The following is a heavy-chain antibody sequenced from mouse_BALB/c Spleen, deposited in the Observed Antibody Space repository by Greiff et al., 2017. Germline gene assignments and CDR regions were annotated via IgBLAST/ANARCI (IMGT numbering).Heavy chain of an antibody. J-gene: IGHJ2*01. CDR1: GYTFTSYW. Sequence: QVQLQQSGAELARPGASVKLSCKASGYTFTSYWMQWVKQRPGQGLEWIGAIYPGDGDTRYTQKFKGKATLTADKSSSTAYMQLSSLASEDSAVYYCARWGYRYFDYWGQGTTLTVSS. CDR2: IYPGDGDT. CDR3: ARWGYRYFDY. V-gene: IGHV1-87*01. D-gene: IGHD2-2*01.